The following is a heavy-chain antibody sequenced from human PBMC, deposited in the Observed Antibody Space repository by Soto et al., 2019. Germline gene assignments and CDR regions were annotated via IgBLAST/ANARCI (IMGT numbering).Heavy chain of an antibody. J-gene: IGHJ4*01. V-gene: IGHV1-8*01. CDR3: AYLVDICSHSISVI. CDR1: GYTFTRYD. D-gene: IGHD2-2*03. Sequence: ASVKVSCKASGYTFTRYDINWVRQAAGQGLEWMGWMNPRTGHTGYARKFQGRITMTRDTSTATAYMELSSLIDDDTAVYYCAYLVDICSHSISVIRGPGTRVTV. CDR2: MNPRTGHT.